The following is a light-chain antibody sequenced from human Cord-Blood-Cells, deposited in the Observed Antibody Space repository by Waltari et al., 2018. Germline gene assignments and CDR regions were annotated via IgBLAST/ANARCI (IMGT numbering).Light chain of an antibody. CDR1: SLRSYY. V-gene: IGLV3-19*01. CDR3: NSRDSSGNHVV. CDR2: GKN. J-gene: IGLJ2*01. Sequence: SSELTQDPAVSVALGQTVRITCQGDSLRSYYASWYQQKPGQDPVLVIYGKNNRPSGIPDRFSGSSSGNTASLTITGAQAEDEADYYCNSRDSSGNHVVFGGVTKLTVL.